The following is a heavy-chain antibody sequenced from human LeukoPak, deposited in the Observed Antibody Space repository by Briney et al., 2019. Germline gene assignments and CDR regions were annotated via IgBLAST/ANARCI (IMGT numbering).Heavy chain of an antibody. V-gene: IGHV3-21*01. CDR1: GFTFSNYW. D-gene: IGHD4-17*01. CDR2: ISSSSSYI. Sequence: PGGSLRLSCAASGFTFSNYWMAWVRQAPGKGLEWVSSISSSSSYIYYADSVKGRFTISRDNAKNSLYLQMNSLRAEDTAVYYCARGETTTVTTLSDYWGQGTLVTVSS. CDR3: ARGETTTVTTLSDY. J-gene: IGHJ4*02.